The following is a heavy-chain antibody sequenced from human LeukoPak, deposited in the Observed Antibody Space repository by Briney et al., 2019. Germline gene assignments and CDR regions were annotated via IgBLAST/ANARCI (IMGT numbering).Heavy chain of an antibody. Sequence: GGSLRLSCAVSEFTFSSYAMDWVRQAPGKGLEWVAVISDDGSQKYYADSAKGRFTISRDNSKNTLYLQMNSLRPEDTAVYYCAKDQHYDSNSLDVWGPGTTVTVSS. J-gene: IGHJ6*02. CDR2: ISDDGSQK. CDR1: EFTFSSYA. V-gene: IGHV3-30*18. D-gene: IGHD3-22*01. CDR3: AKDQHYDSNSLDV.